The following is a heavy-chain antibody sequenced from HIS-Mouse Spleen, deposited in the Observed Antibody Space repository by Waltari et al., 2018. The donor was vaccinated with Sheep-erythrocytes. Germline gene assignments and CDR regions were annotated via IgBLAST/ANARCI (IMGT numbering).Heavy chain of an antibody. D-gene: IGHD1-26*01. Sequence: QVQLVQSGAEVKKPGSSVKVSCTASGGTFSSYAISWVRQAPGHGLEWMGRIIPRLVIATCAQKFEGRGTSTADKSTSRAYQAVSSLRAEETAVYYCAQTGATTPHFDYWGQGTLVTVSS. CDR3: AQTGATTPHFDY. J-gene: IGHJ4*02. V-gene: IGHV1-69*09. CDR1: GGTFSSYA. CDR2: IIPRLVIA.